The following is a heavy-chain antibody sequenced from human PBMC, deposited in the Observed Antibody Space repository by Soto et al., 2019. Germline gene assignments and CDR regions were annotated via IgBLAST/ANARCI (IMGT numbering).Heavy chain of an antibody. CDR3: ARDQCTTSTCYNVWCDP. V-gene: IGHV3-74*01. J-gene: IGHJ5*02. CDR1: GFTFSSYW. D-gene: IGHD2-2*02. CDR2: IHSDGSTT. Sequence: GGSLRLSCAASGFTFSSYWMHWVRQAPGKGLVWVSRIHSDGSTTTYADSVKGRFTISRDNAGNTLHLQMNSLRAEDTAVSYFARDQCTTSTCYNVWCDPWGKGTPLSVAS.